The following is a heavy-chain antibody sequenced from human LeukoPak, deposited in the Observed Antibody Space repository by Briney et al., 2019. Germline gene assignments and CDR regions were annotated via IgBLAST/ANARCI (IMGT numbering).Heavy chain of an antibody. V-gene: IGHV3-53*01. CDR1: GFTFSDYY. J-gene: IGHJ4*02. Sequence: GGSLRLSCAASGFTFSDYYMSWVRQAPGRGLEWVSFIYSDNTHYSDSVKGRFTISRDNSKNTLYLQMNSLRAEDTAVCYCARRAGAYSHPYDYWGQGTLVTVSS. CDR2: IYSDNT. D-gene: IGHD4/OR15-4a*01. CDR3: ARRAGAYSHPYDY.